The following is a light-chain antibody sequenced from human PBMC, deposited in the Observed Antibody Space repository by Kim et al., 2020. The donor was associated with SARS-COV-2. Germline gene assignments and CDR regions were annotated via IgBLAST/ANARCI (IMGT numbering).Light chain of an antibody. V-gene: IGKV1-39*01. CDR1: QNINSY. CDR3: QESYNIHT. CDR2: AAS. J-gene: IGKJ2*01. Sequence: LSASVGDRVTITCRASQNINSYLNWYQHKPGMAPKLLIYAASSLQTGVPSRFSGRGSGTDFTLTISSLQPEDFASYYCQESYNIHTFGQGTKLEI.